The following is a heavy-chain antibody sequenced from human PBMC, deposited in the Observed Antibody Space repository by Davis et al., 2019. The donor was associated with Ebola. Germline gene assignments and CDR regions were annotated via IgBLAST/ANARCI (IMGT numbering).Heavy chain of an antibody. J-gene: IGHJ4*02. D-gene: IGHD1-26*01. CDR3: AISNLWEVDS. Sequence: MPSETLSLTCTVYGTSMSSGGYYWTWIRRHPGRGLEWIGYISYGGRTSYNPSLKSRITISEDTSKNQFSLKLSSVTAADTAVYYCAISNLWEVDSWGQGSLVTVSS. V-gene: IGHV4-31*03. CDR2: ISYGGRT. CDR1: GTSMSSGGYY.